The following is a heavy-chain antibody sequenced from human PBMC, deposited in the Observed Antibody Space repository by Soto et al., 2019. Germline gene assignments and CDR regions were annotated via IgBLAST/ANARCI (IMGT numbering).Heavy chain of an antibody. V-gene: IGHV3-30*18. Sequence: PGGSLRLSCAASGFTFSSYGMHWVRQAPGKGLEWVAVISYDGSNKYYADSVKGRFTISRDNSKNTLYLQMNSLRAEDTAVYYCAKDLSDFWSGYYQWDYYYYGMDVWGQGTTVTVSS. J-gene: IGHJ6*02. CDR2: ISYDGSNK. CDR3: AKDLSDFWSGYYQWDYYYYGMDV. CDR1: GFTFSSYG. D-gene: IGHD3-3*01.